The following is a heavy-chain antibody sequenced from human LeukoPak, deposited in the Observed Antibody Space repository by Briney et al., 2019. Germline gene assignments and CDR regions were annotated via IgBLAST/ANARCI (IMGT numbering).Heavy chain of an antibody. Sequence: SETLSLTCAVYGGSFGGYYWSWIRQPPGKGLEWIGEINHSGSTNYNPSLKSRVTISVDTSKNQFSLKLSSVTAADTAVYYCARLHYHDSSGYYGYFDYWGQGTLVTVSS. D-gene: IGHD3-22*01. J-gene: IGHJ4*02. CDR3: ARLHYHDSSGYYGYFDY. CDR1: GGSFGGYY. V-gene: IGHV4-34*01. CDR2: INHSGST.